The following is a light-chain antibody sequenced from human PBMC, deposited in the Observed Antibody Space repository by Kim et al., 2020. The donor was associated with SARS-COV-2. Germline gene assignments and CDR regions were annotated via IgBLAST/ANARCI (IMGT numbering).Light chain of an antibody. V-gene: IGKV1-5*01. J-gene: IGKJ1*01. CDR3: QQYNSYST. CDR2: DAS. CDR1: QTITSW. Sequence: DIQMTQSPSTLSASVGDRVTITCRASQTITSWLAWYQQKPGTAPKLLISDASTVESGVPSRFSGSGSGTEFTLTISSLQPDDFATYYCQQYNSYSTFGQGTKVEIK.